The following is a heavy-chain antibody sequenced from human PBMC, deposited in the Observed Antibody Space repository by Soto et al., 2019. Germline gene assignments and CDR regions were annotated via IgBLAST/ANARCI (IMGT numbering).Heavy chain of an antibody. Sequence: GESLKISCKGSGYSFPNYWVAWVRQMPGKGLEWMGTIYPGDSETKYSPSFQGQVTMSADKSVSTAYLQWNSLKASDTAIYYCARRFFTSSWYYLDSWGQGALVTVSS. D-gene: IGHD6-13*01. CDR3: ARRFFTSSWYYLDS. V-gene: IGHV5-51*01. CDR2: IYPGDSET. CDR1: GYSFPNYW. J-gene: IGHJ4*02.